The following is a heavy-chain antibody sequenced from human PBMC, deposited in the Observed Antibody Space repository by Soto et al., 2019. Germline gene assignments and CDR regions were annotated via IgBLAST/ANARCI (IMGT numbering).Heavy chain of an antibody. D-gene: IGHD4-17*01. CDR1: GGSISPYY. V-gene: IGHV4-59*01. Sequence: SETLSLTCTVSGGSISPYYWSWIRQFPGKGLEWLGYIYYRGSTDYNPSLKSRVTISVDTSKNQFSLNLSSVTAADTAVYYCARDLRFQGHDYADYLGYGMDVWGQGTTVTVSS. J-gene: IGHJ6*02. CDR3: ARDLRFQGHDYADYLGYGMDV. CDR2: IYYRGST.